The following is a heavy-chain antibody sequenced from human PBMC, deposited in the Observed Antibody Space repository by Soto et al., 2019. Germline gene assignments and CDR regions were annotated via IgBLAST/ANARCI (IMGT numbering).Heavy chain of an antibody. V-gene: IGHV2-5*02. CDR3: AHRPEGTNWYDY. CDR2: IYWDDDK. Sequence: QITLQESGPTLVKPTQTLTLTCTFSGFSLSTSEVGVGWIRQPPEKALEWLALIYWDDDKRYSPSLKSRLTIXKXXSKNQVVLTMTNMDPVDTATYYCAHRPEGTNWYDYWGQGTLVTVSS. J-gene: IGHJ5*01. CDR1: GFSLSTSEVG.